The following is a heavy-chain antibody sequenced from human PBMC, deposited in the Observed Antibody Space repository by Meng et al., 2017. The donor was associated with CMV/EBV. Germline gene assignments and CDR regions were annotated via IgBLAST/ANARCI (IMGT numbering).Heavy chain of an antibody. CDR1: GYPFTGYY. Sequence: QGQRGPSGAEVKKPGASVKVSCKASGYPFTGYYMHWVRQAPGQGLEWMGWINPNSGGTNYAQKFQGRVTMTRDTSISTAYMELSRLRSDGTAVYYCARLGSTDDYWGQGTLVTVSS. CDR3: ARLGSTDDY. V-gene: IGHV1-2*02. J-gene: IGHJ4*02. D-gene: IGHD2-15*01. CDR2: INPNSGGT.